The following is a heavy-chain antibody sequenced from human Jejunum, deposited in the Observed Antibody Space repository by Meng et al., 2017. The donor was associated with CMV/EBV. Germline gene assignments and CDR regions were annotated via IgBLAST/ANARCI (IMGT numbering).Heavy chain of an antibody. CDR3: ARTQGHSDSPRAYFDS. CDR1: NFNSYE. CDR2: ITGPGNTI. V-gene: IGHV3-48*03. D-gene: IGHD3-3*01. J-gene: IGHJ4*02. Sequence: NFNSYEMNWVRQAPGKGLEWVSYITGPGNTIYYADSVRGRFTISRDNSKKTVYLQLDSLTVADTGIYYCARTQGHSDSPRAYFDSWGQGTLVTVSS.